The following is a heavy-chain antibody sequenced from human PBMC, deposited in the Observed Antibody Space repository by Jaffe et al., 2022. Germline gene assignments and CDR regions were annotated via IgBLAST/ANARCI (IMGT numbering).Heavy chain of an antibody. CDR3: AHIRVPWGYSSGWYKLDV. Sequence: QITLKESGPTLVKPTQTLTLTCTFSGFSLSTSGVGVGWIRQPPGKALEWLALIYWDDDKRYSPSLKSRLTITKDTSKNQVVLTMTNMDPVDTATYYCAHIRVPWGYSSGWYKLDVWGKGTTVTVSS. V-gene: IGHV2-5*02. J-gene: IGHJ6*04. CDR1: GFSLSTSGVG. CDR2: IYWDDDK. D-gene: IGHD6-19*01.